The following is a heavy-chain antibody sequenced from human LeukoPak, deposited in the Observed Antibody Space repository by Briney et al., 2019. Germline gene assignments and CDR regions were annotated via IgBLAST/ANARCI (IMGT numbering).Heavy chain of an antibody. CDR1: GGTFSSYA. D-gene: IGHD4/OR15-4a*01. J-gene: IGHJ4*02. Sequence: SVKVSCKASGGTFSSYAIGWVRQAPGQGLEWMGGIIPIFGTANYAQKFQGRVTITADESTSTAYMELSSLRSDDTAVYYCARDPKGAIDYWGQGTLVTVSS. V-gene: IGHV1-69*01. CDR3: ARDPKGAIDY. CDR2: IIPIFGTA.